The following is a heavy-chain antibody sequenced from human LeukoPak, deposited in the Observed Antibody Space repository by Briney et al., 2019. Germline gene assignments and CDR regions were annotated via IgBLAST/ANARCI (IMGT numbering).Heavy chain of an antibody. CDR2: IYYSGST. J-gene: IGHJ6*02. CDR3: ARDFYYYGMDV. Sequence: PSETLSLTCTVSRGSINSSSYYWDWTRQPPGKGLEWIGNIYYSGSTYYNPSLKSRVTISVDTSKNQFSLNLSSVTAADTAVYYCARDFYYYGMDVWGQGTTVTVSS. V-gene: IGHV4-39*02. CDR1: RGSINSSSYY.